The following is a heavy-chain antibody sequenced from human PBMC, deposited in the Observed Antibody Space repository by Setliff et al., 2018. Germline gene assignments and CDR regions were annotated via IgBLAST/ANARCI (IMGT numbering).Heavy chain of an antibody. Sequence: LSLTCTLSGDSISSSSYHWGWIRQSPGKGLEWIGNIYYNGDTNRNPSLKSRVTVSVDTSRDQFSLSLSAVTAADTAIYYCARVRVVQGYYEFDHWGQGTLVTVSS. CDR3: ARVRVVQGYYEFDH. CDR2: IYYNGDT. V-gene: IGHV4-39*07. D-gene: IGHD3-3*01. CDR1: GDSISSSSYH. J-gene: IGHJ4*02.